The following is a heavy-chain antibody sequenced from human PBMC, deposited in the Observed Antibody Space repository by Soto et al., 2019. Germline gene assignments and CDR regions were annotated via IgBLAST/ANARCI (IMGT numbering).Heavy chain of an antibody. D-gene: IGHD2-2*01. V-gene: IGHV4-39*01. CDR3: ARLIIPAAYYFDY. CDR2: IYYSGST. CDR1: GGSISSSSYY. Sequence: QLQLQESGPGLVKPSETLSLTCTVSGGSISSSSYYWGWIRQPPGKGLEWIGSIYYSGSTYYNPSLKSRVTISVDTSKNQFSLKLSSVTAADTAVYYCARLIIPAAYYFDYWGQGTLVTVSS. J-gene: IGHJ4*02.